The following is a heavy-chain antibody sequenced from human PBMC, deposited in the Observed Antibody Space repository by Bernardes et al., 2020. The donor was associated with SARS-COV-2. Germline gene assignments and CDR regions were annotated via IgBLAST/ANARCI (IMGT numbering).Heavy chain of an antibody. V-gene: IGHV3-48*03. CDR2: ISSGGITI. J-gene: IGHJ6*02. CDR3: ARDRLGITIFGGVYYYGMDV. Sequence: GSLRLSCAASGFTFSSYEMNWVRQAPGKGLEWVSYISSGGITIYYADSVKGRFTISRDNAKNSLYLQMNSLRAEDTAVYYCARDRLGITIFGGVYYYGMDVWGQGTTVTVSS. D-gene: IGHD3-3*01. CDR1: GFTFSSYE.